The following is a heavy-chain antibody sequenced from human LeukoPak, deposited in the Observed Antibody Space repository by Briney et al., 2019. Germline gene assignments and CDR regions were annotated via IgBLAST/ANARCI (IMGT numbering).Heavy chain of an antibody. CDR3: AKVSYDSSGYHH. J-gene: IGHJ1*01. CDR1: GFTFSSYA. D-gene: IGHD3-22*01. CDR2: ISGSGGST. V-gene: IGHV3-23*01. Sequence: PGGSLRLSCAAYGFTFSSYAMSWVRQAPGKGLEWVSAISGSGGSTYYADSVKGRFTISRDNSKNTLYLQMNSLRAEDTAVYYCAKVSYDSSGYHHWGQGTLVTVSS.